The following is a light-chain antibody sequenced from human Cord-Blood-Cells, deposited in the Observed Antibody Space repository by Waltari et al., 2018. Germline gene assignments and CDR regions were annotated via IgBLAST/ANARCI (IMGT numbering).Light chain of an antibody. CDR3: SSYTSSSTWV. CDR2: DVS. CDR1: SSDVGGYNY. J-gene: IGLJ3*02. V-gene: IGLV2-14*01. Sequence: QSALTQPASVPGSPGPSITLSCTGTSSDVGGYNYVAWYQQHPGKAPKRMIYDVSNRPSGVSNRFSGSKSGNTASLTISGLQAEDEADYYCSSYTSSSTWVFGGGTKLTVL.